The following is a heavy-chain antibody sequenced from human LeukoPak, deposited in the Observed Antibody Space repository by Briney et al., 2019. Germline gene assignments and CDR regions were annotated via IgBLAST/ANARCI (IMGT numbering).Heavy chain of an antibody. CDR2: IYTSGST. V-gene: IGHV4-61*02. J-gene: IGHJ4*02. CDR3: ARYYYGSGSYYIDY. Sequence: SETLSLTCTVSGASVSSGGYYWSWIRQPAGKALEWIGRIYTSGSTNYNPSLKSRVTISVDTSKSQFSLKLSSVTAADTAIYYCARYYYGSGSYYIDYWGQGTLVTVSS. CDR1: GASVSSGGYY. D-gene: IGHD3-10*01.